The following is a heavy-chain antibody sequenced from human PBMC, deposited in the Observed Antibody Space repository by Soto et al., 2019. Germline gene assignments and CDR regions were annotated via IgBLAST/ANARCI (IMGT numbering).Heavy chain of an antibody. CDR3: ARGSSSTPN. Sequence: QVQLVESGGGVVQPGRSLRLSCAATGFTFSSYGMHWVRQAPGKRLEWVAVIWYDGSNKYYADSVKGRFTISRDNSKNTLYLQMNSLRAEDTAVYYCARGSSSTPNWGQGTLVTVS. J-gene: IGHJ4*02. CDR1: GFTFSSYG. V-gene: IGHV3-33*01. D-gene: IGHD2-2*01. CDR2: IWYDGSNK.